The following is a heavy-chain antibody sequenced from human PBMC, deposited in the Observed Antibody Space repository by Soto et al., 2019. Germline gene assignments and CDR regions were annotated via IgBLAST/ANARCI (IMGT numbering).Heavy chain of an antibody. CDR1: GFTFSSYW. D-gene: IGHD6-13*01. J-gene: IGHJ6*02. CDR3: ARDQRKAAAGYYYYYGMDV. Sequence: GGFLRLSCAASGFTFSSYWMSWVRQAPGKGLEWVANIKQDGSEKYYVDSVKGRFTISRDNAKNSLYLQMNSLRAEDTAVYYCARDQRKAAAGYYYYYGMDVWGQGTTVTVSS. V-gene: IGHV3-7*01. CDR2: IKQDGSEK.